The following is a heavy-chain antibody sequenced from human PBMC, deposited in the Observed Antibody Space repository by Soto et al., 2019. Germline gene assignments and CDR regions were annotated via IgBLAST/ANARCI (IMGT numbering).Heavy chain of an antibody. D-gene: IGHD2-15*01. J-gene: IGHJ4*02. CDR1: GFTFSTYT. CDR2: ISYNGKYE. Sequence: LRLSCAASGFTFSTYTMHWVRQAPGKGLEWVADISYNGKYEYYADSVKGRFTISRGNSKSTLYLQMNSLTPEDTAVYYCATTPGGAAYWGQGTLVTVSS. V-gene: IGHV3-30*04. CDR3: ATTPGGAAY.